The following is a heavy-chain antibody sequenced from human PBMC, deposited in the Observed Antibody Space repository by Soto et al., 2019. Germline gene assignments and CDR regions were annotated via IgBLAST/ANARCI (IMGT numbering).Heavy chain of an antibody. D-gene: IGHD3-10*01. J-gene: IGHJ4*02. Sequence: GGSLGLSCAASGFTFSNAWMNWVRQAPGEGLEWVGRIKSKTDGGTTDYAAPVKGRFTISRDDSKNTLYLQMNSLKTEDTAVYYCTTEDEYGSGSLSWGQGTLVTVFS. CDR2: IKSKTDGGTT. V-gene: IGHV3-15*07. CDR3: TTEDEYGSGSLS. CDR1: GFTFSNAW.